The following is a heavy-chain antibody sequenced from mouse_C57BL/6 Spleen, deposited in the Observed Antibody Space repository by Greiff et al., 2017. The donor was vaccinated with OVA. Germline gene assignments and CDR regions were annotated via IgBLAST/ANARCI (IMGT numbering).Heavy chain of an antibody. CDR2: INPSTGGT. D-gene: IGHD2-4*01. CDR1: GYSFTGYY. CDR3: ARGLRGYFDV. Sequence: EVQLQQSGPELVKPGASVKISCKASGYSFTGYYMNWVKQSPEKSLEWIGEINPSTGGTTYNQKFKAKATLTVDKSSSTAYMQLKSLTSEDSAVYYCARGLRGYFDVWGTGTTVTVSS. V-gene: IGHV1-42*01. J-gene: IGHJ1*03.